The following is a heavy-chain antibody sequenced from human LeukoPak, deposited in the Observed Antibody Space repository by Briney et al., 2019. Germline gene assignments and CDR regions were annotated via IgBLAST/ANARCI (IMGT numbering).Heavy chain of an antibody. Sequence: SETLSLTCAVYGGSFSGYYWSWIRQPPGKGLEWIGEINHSGSTNYNPSLKSRVTISVDTSKNQFSLKLSSVTAADTAVYYCARGRLLWFGGSLANWFDPWGQGTLVTVSS. V-gene: IGHV4-34*01. J-gene: IGHJ5*02. D-gene: IGHD3-10*01. CDR3: ARGRLLWFGGSLANWFDP. CDR1: GGSFSGYY. CDR2: INHSGST.